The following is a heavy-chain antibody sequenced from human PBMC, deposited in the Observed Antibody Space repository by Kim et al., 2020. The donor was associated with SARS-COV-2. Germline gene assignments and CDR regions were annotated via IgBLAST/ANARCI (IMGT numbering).Heavy chain of an antibody. CDR2: IYTSGST. J-gene: IGHJ2*01. V-gene: IGHV4-4*07. CDR3: AREGGSSSWSAWGSLGEYFDL. CDR1: GGSISSYY. Sequence: SETLSLTCTVSGGSISSYYWSWIRQPAGKGLEWIGRIYTSGSTNYNPSLKSRVTMSVDTSKNQFSLKLSSVTAADTAVYYCAREGGSSSWSAWGSLGEYFDLWGRGTLVTVSS. D-gene: IGHD6-13*01.